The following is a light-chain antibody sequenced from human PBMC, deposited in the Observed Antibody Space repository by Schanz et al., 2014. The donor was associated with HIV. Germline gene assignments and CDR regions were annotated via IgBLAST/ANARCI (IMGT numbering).Light chain of an antibody. CDR3: SSYKSSSTQVV. CDR2: DVN. Sequence: QSALTQPPSASGSPGQSVTISCTGTSSDVGNSVSWYQQHPGKAPKLMIYDVNNRPSGVSNRFSGSKSGNTASLTISGLQAEDEAHYFCSSYKSSSTQVVFGGGTKLTVL. J-gene: IGLJ3*02. V-gene: IGLV2-14*03. CDR1: SSDVGNS.